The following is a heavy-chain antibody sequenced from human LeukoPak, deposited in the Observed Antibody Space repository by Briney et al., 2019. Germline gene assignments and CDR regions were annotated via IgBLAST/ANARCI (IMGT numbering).Heavy chain of an antibody. Sequence: GSLRLSCAASGFTFDDYGMSWVRQAPGKGLEWIGSIYYSGSTYYNPSLKSRVTISVDTSKNQFSLKLSSVTAADTAVYYCARTSGVADFDYWGQGTLVTVSS. CDR3: ARTSGVADFDY. V-gene: IGHV4-38-2*01. CDR2: IYYSGST. D-gene: IGHD2-15*01. CDR1: GFTFDDYG. J-gene: IGHJ4*02.